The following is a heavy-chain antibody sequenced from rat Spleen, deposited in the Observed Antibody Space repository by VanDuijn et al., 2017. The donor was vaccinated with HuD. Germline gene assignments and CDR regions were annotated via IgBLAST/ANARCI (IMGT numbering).Heavy chain of an antibody. J-gene: IGHJ4*01. CDR1: GFTFDDYG. Sequence: EVKLVESGGGLVQPGRSLKLSCAASGFTFDDYGMAWVRQAPKNGLEWVASINWGGSSTYYPDNVKGRFTIPRDNAKNALYLQMNNLRSEDTAIYYCTRYYEGYVMDVWGQGASVTVSS. CDR3: TRYYEGYVMDV. V-gene: IGHV5-36*01. CDR2: INWGGSST. D-gene: IGHD1-12*01.